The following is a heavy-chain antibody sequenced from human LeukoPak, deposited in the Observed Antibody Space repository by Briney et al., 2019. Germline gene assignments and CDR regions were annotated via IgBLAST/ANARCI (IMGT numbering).Heavy chain of an antibody. Sequence: SETLPLTCTVSGGSISTSNYYWGWIRQPPGKGLEWIGNIFYSGSTYYSPSVKSRVTISLDTSRNQFSLKLSSVTAADTAVYYCARVPVYHRGQGPLVTVSS. CDR2: IFYSGST. CDR3: ARVPVYH. J-gene: IGHJ4*02. V-gene: IGHV4-39*07. D-gene: IGHD2-2*02. CDR1: GGSISTSNYY.